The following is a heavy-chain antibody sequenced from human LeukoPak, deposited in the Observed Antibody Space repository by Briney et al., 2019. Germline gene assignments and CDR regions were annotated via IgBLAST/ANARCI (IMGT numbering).Heavy chain of an antibody. CDR3: ARVRDYYYYMDV. CDR2: IYYSGST. Sequence: SETLSLTCTASGGSISSYYWSWIRQPPGKGLEWIGYIYYSGSTNYNPSLKSRVTISVDTSKNQFSLKLSSVTAADTAVYYCARVRDYYYYMDVWGKGTTVTISS. J-gene: IGHJ6*03. CDR1: GGSISSYY. V-gene: IGHV4-59*01.